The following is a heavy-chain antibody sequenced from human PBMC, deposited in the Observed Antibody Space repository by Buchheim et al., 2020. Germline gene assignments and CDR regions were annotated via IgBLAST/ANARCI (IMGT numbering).Heavy chain of an antibody. J-gene: IGHJ4*02. CDR2: ISYDGSNK. D-gene: IGHD4-23*01. CDR1: GFTFSSYG. Sequence: QVQLVESGGGVVQPGRSLRLSCAASGFTFSSYGMHWVRQAPGKGLEWVAVISYDGSNKYYADSVKGRFTISRDNSKNTLYLQMNSLRAEDTAVYYCAKEYGGNSESPFYWGQGTL. V-gene: IGHV3-30*18. CDR3: AKEYGGNSESPFY.